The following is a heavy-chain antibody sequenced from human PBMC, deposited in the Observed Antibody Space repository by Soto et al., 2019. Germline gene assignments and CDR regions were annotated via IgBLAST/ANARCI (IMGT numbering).Heavy chain of an antibody. CDR1: GGSVSSGSYY. CDR2: IYYSGST. Sequence: SETLSLTCTVSGGSVSSGSYYWSWIRQPPGKGLEWIGYIYYSGSTNYNPSLKSRVTISVDTSKNQFSLKLSSVTAADTAVYYCXREDRVRGLKAGYWFDPWGQGTLVTVSS. V-gene: IGHV4-61*01. J-gene: IGHJ5*02. CDR3: XREDRVRGLKAGYWFDP. D-gene: IGHD3-10*01.